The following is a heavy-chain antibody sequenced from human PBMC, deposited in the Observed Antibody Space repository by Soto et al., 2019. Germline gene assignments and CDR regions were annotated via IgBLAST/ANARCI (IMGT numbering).Heavy chain of an antibody. Sequence: PGGSLRLSCAASGFTFSSYAMSWVRQAPGKGLEWVSAISGSGGSTYYADSVKGRFTISRDNSKNTLYLQMNSLRAEDTAVYYCAKDQGYSSSTNDPLFLGSFDYWGQGTLVTVSS. CDR1: GFTFSSYA. D-gene: IGHD6-13*01. CDR3: AKDQGYSSSTNDPLFLGSFDY. CDR2: ISGSGGST. V-gene: IGHV3-23*01. J-gene: IGHJ4*02.